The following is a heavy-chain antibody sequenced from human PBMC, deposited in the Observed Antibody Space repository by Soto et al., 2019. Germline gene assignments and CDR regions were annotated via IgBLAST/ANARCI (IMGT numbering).Heavy chain of an antibody. J-gene: IGHJ3*02. CDR1: GGSISSGGYS. CDR2: IDQSGST. CDR3: ARSRYIYGADAFDI. D-gene: IGHD5-18*01. V-gene: IGHV4-30-2*01. Sequence: PSETLSLTCAVSGGSISSGGYSWSWIRQPPGKGLEWIEYIDQSGSTYYNPSLKSRVTISVDRSKNQFSLRLSSVTAADTAVYYCARSRYIYGADAFDIWGLGTMVTVS.